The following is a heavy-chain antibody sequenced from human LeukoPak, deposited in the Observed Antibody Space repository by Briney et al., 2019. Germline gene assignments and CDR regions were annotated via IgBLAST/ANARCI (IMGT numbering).Heavy chain of an antibody. J-gene: IGHJ4*02. V-gene: IGHV3-15*01. CDR3: AKDRFARDSYSSGSYFSPLD. Sequence: GGSLRLSCAASGFTFINAWMAWVRQAPGKGLEWVGRIKAKAHGGTIEYAAPVKGRFTISRDDSKNTLYLQMNSLKTEDTAVYYCAKDRFARDSYSSGSYFSPLDWGQGTLVTVSS. CDR1: GFTFINAW. D-gene: IGHD3-10*01. CDR2: IKAKAHGGTI.